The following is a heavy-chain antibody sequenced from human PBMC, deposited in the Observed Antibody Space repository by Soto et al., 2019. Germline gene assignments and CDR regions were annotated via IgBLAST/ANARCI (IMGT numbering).Heavy chain of an antibody. CDR2: IDPSDSYT. Sequence: PGESLKISCKGSGYSFTSYWIGWVRQMPGKGLEWMGRIDPSDSYTNYSPSFQGHVTISADKSISTAYLQWSSLKASDTAMYYCARLDPNWNDGTAPFDYWGQGTLVTVSS. D-gene: IGHD1-1*01. V-gene: IGHV5-10-1*01. J-gene: IGHJ4*02. CDR3: ARLDPNWNDGTAPFDY. CDR1: GYSFTSYW.